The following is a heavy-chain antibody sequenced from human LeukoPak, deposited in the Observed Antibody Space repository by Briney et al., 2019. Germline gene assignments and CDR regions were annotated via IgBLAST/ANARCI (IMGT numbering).Heavy chain of an antibody. V-gene: IGHV4-30-2*01. CDR2: IYHSGST. CDR3: ARKSDDSSGYFLDY. CDR1: GGSISSGGYS. J-gene: IGHJ4*02. D-gene: IGHD3-22*01. Sequence: SETLSLTCAVSGGSISSGGYSWSWIRQPPGKGLEWIGYIYHSGSTYYNPSLKSRVTISVDRSKNQFSLKLSSVTAADTAVYYCARKSDDSSGYFLDYWGQGTLVTVSS.